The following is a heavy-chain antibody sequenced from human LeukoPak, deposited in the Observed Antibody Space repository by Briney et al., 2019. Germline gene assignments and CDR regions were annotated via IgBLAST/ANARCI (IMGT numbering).Heavy chain of an antibody. CDR2: INSDGSST. Sequence: GGSLRLSCAASGFTFSSYRMPWVRQAPGKGLVWVSRINSDGSSTSYADSVKGRFTISRDNAKNTLYLQMNSLRAEDTAVYYCARDSGRFLEWLSPKNYYYYYGMDVWGQGTTVTVSS. CDR1: GFTFSSYR. D-gene: IGHD3-3*01. V-gene: IGHV3-74*01. J-gene: IGHJ6*02. CDR3: ARDSGRFLEWLSPKNYYYYYGMDV.